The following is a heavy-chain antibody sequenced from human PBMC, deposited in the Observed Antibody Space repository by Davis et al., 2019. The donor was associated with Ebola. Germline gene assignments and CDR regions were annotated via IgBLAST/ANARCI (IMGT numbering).Heavy chain of an antibody. CDR3: ARHCSSTSCSWFDP. Sequence: ESLKISCAASGITFNSYAMSWVRQPPGKGLEWIGEINHSGSTYYNPSLKSRVTISVDTSKNQFSLKLSSVTAADTAVYYCARHCSSTSCSWFDPWGQGTLVTVSS. V-gene: IGHV4-34*01. CDR2: INHSGST. J-gene: IGHJ5*02. D-gene: IGHD2-2*01. CDR1: GITFNSYA.